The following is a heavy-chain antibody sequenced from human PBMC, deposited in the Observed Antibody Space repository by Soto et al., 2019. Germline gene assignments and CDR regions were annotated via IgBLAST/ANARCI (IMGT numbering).Heavy chain of an antibody. CDR2: ISSDGKTT. Sequence: GGSLRLSCVASGFTFRRYGIHWVRQAPGKGLEWVGVISSDGKTTYYADSVKGRFTISRDNSKNTLYLQMDSLRREDTAVYYCAKEIAVAGDLDYWGHGTLVTVSS. J-gene: IGHJ4*01. CDR1: GFTFRRYG. V-gene: IGHV3-30*18. CDR3: AKEIAVAGDLDY. D-gene: IGHD6-19*01.